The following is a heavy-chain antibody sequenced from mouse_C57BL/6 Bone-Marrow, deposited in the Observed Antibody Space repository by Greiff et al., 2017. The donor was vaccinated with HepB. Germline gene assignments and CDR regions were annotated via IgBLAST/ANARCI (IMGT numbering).Heavy chain of an antibody. Sequence: QVQLQQPGAELVKPGASVKLSCKASGYTFTSYWMQWVKQRPGQGLEWIGEIDPSDSYTNYNQKFKGKATLTVDTSSSTAYMQLSSLTSEDSAVYYCARSGDYDVDYWGQGTTLTVSS. V-gene: IGHV1-50*01. CDR1: GYTFTSYW. J-gene: IGHJ2*01. CDR2: IDPSDSYT. D-gene: IGHD2-4*01. CDR3: ARSGDYDVDY.